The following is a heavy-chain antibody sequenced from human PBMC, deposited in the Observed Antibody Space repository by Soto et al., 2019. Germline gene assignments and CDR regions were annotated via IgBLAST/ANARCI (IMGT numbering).Heavy chain of an antibody. V-gene: IGHV3-30*03. CDR2: ISYDGSLQ. CDR1: GFAFSSYG. Sequence: QAQLVESGGGVVQPGRSLRLSCAASGFAFSSYGMHWVRQAPGTGLEWVAVISYDGSLQHYADSVKGRFTISRDNSKNMVLLKMSSRRAEDTAVYYCVSDRGYGHASVPYSWGQGTLVSVSS. CDR3: VSDRGYGHASVPYS. J-gene: IGHJ4*02. D-gene: IGHD5-18*01.